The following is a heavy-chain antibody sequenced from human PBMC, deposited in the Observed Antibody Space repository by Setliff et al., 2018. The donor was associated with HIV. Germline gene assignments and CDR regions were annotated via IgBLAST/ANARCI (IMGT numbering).Heavy chain of an antibody. CDR3: ARDRHSSGLGSYGP. D-gene: IGHD3-10*01. V-gene: IGHV4-4*07. CDR2: IDSSGTT. J-gene: IGHJ5*02. CDR1: GGSFGVYR. Sequence: SETLSLTCTISGGSFGVYRWSWIRQSAGRGLEWIGRIDSSGTTDYKPSLKGRVAISVDTSRNQFSLRVTAVTAADTAVYFCARDRHSSGLGSYGPWGQGTRVTVPQ.